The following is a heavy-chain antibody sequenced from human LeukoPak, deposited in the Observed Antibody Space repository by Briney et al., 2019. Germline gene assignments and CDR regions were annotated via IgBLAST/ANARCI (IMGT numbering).Heavy chain of an antibody. Sequence: GGSLRLSCEASGFTFNTFAMICVRHPPGKGLEWVSVIYSSDSTYYADSVKGRFTISRDNSKNTLYLQMNSLRADDTAVYYCARVDQWLPSYFDYWGQGTLVTVSS. D-gene: IGHD6-19*01. CDR1: GFTFNTFA. CDR2: IYSSDST. J-gene: IGHJ4*02. V-gene: IGHV3-66*01. CDR3: ARVDQWLPSYFDY.